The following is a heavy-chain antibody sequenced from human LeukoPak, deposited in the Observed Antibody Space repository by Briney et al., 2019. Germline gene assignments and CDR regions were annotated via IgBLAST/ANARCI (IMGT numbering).Heavy chain of an antibody. Sequence: PGGSLTLSCSASGVSFSEHGMHWLRQAPAKGPEGGTVTWYDGSNNHYADSVKGGFTRSRDNFKNTVFLELNSVKAEDTGVYHCARDRYFGSDGFDIWGPGTMVIVSS. CDR1: GVSFSEHG. CDR2: TWYDGSNN. CDR3: ARDRYFGSDGFDI. D-gene: IGHD3-10*01. J-gene: IGHJ3*02. V-gene: IGHV3-33*01.